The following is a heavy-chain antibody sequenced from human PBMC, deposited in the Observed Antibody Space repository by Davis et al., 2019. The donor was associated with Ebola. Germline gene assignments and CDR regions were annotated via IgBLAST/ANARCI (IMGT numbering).Heavy chain of an antibody. CDR2: ISGSGGTT. Sequence: GESLKISCAASGFSVSGNYMNWVRQAPGSGLEWVSTISGSGGTTYFADSVKGRFTISRDNSKNTLYLQMNDLRVEDTAVYYCAKDGGEGGQGTLVTVSS. D-gene: IGHD2-21*01. V-gene: IGHV3-23*01. CDR1: GFSVSGNY. CDR3: AKDGGE. J-gene: IGHJ4*02.